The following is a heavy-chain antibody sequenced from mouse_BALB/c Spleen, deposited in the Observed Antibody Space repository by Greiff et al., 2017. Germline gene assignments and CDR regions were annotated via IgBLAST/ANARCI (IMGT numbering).Heavy chain of an antibody. CDR3: AGYRYRFAY. CDR2: ILPGSGST. D-gene: IGHD2-14*01. J-gene: IGHJ3*01. V-gene: IGHV1-9*01. Sequence: VQLQESGAELMKPGASVKISCKATGYTFSSYWIEWVKQRPGHGLEWIGEILPGSGSTNYNEKFKGKATFTADTSSNTAYMQLSSLTSEDSAVYYCAGYRYRFAYWGQGTLVTVSA. CDR1: GYTFSSYW.